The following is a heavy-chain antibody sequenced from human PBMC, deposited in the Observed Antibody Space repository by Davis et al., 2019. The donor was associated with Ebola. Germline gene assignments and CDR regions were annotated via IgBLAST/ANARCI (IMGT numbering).Heavy chain of an antibody. CDR1: GGSISTYY. D-gene: IGHD3-3*01. CDR2: LYYSGST. CDR3: ARSPRGYDFWKGYYFYGMDV. V-gene: IGHV4-59*01. J-gene: IGHJ6*04. Sequence: MPGGSLRLSCTVSGGSISTYYWSWIRQPPGKGLEWIGYLYYSGSTNYNPSLKSRVTISVDTSKNQFSLKLSSVTAADTAVYYCARSPRGYDFWKGYYFYGMDVWGKGTTVAVSS.